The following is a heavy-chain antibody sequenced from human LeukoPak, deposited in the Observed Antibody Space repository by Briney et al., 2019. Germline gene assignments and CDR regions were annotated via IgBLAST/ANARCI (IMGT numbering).Heavy chain of an antibody. CDR3: ARHFDYGDYEGYSDY. D-gene: IGHD4-17*01. V-gene: IGHV5-51*01. CDR2: IYPGDSDT. J-gene: IGHJ4*02. Sequence: GESLKISCKGSGYSFTSYGIGWVRQMPGKGLEWMGIIYPGDSDTRYSPSFQGQATISADKSISTAYLQWSSLKASDTAMYYCARHFDYGDYEGYSDYWGQGTLVTVSS. CDR1: GYSFTSYG.